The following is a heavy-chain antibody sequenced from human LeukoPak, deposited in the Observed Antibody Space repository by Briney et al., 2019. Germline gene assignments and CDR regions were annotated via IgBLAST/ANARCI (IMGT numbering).Heavy chain of an antibody. J-gene: IGHJ4*02. Sequence: GGSLRLSCAASGFTFSTYAVNWVRQAPGKGLEWVAVISYDGSNKYYADSVKDRFTISRDNSKNTLYLQMNSLRAEDTAVYYCAKTRALGYWGQGTLVTVSS. CDR2: ISYDGSNK. D-gene: IGHD3-10*01. V-gene: IGHV3-30*18. CDR3: AKTRALGY. CDR1: GFTFSTYA.